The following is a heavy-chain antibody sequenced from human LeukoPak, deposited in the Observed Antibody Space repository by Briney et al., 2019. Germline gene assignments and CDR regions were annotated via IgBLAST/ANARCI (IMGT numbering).Heavy chain of an antibody. J-gene: IGHJ4*02. D-gene: IGHD3-9*01. CDR3: ARERAPHYDILTGYYNPPFDY. Sequence: PGGSLRLSCAASGFTFSSYGMRWVRQAPGKGLEWVSAISGSGGTTYYADSVKGRFTISRDNSKKTMYLQMKSLRAEDTAVYYCARERAPHYDILTGYYNPPFDYWGQGTLVTVSS. CDR1: GFTFSSYG. V-gene: IGHV3-23*01. CDR2: ISGSGGTT.